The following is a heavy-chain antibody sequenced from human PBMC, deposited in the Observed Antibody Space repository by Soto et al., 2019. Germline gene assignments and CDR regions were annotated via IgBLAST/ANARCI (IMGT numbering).Heavy chain of an antibody. V-gene: IGHV4-59*08. CDR3: ARLFYGGYGDYYYMDV. CDR1: GGSISSYY. CDR2: IYYSGST. J-gene: IGHJ6*03. D-gene: IGHD4-17*01. Sequence: SETLSLTCTVSGGSISSYYWSWIRQPPGKGLEWIGYIYYSGSTNYNPSLKSRVTISVDTSKNQFSLKLSSVTAADTAVYYCARLFYGGYGDYYYMDVWGKGTTVTVSS.